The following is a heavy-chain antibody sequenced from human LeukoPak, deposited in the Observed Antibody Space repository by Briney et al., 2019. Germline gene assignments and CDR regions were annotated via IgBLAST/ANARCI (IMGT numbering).Heavy chain of an antibody. Sequence: PGGSLRLSCAASGFTFSSYGMHWVRQAPGKGRVWVAVIWYDGSNKFYADSVKGRFTIYRHNSKNTLYLQMNSLRAEDTAVYYCAREVAVAGVRVGAFDIWGQGTMVTVSS. D-gene: IGHD6-19*01. J-gene: IGHJ3*02. V-gene: IGHV3-33*01. CDR2: IWYDGSNK. CDR1: GFTFSSYG. CDR3: AREVAVAGVRVGAFDI.